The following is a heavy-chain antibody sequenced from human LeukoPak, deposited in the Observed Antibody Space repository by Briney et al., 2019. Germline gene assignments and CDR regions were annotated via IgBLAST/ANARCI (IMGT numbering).Heavy chain of an antibody. J-gene: IGHJ4*02. Sequence: PGGSLRLSCAASGFTFSSYGMHWVRQAPGKGLEWVAFIRYDGSNKYYADSVKGRFTISRDNSKNTLYLQMNSLRAEDTAVYYCAKDGYRGSYHIGGPGGHDYWGQGTLVTVSS. CDR3: AKDGYRGSYHIGGPGGHDY. V-gene: IGHV3-30*02. D-gene: IGHD3-16*01. CDR1: GFTFSSYG. CDR2: IRYDGSNK.